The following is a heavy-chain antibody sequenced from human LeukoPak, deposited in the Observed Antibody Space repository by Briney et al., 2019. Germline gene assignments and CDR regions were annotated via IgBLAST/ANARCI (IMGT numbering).Heavy chain of an antibody. V-gene: IGHV3-15*01. CDR2: SKGKTNGWTT. CDR1: GFAFSNAW. J-gene: IGHJ4*02. Sequence: AGGSLRLSCAASGFAFSNAWMGWVRQAPGKGLEWVGRSKGKTNGWTTDYAAPVKGRFTISRDDSKNTLYLQMSSLTTEDTAVYYCTTSDYSAEDYWGQGTLVTVSS. CDR3: TTSDYSAEDY. D-gene: IGHD2-15*01.